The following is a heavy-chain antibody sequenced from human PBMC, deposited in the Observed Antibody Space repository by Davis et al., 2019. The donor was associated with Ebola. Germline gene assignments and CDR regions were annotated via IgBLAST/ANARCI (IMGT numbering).Heavy chain of an antibody. CDR3: ARAGSKFGYYYYYMDV. D-gene: IGHD1-14*01. V-gene: IGHV1-69*13. CDR1: GYTLTELS. Sequence: SVKVSCKVSGYTLTELSMHWVRQAPGKGLEWMGGIIPIFGTANYAQKFQGRVTITADESTSTAYMELSSLRSEDTAVYYCARAGSKFGYYYYYMDVWGKGTTVTVSS. J-gene: IGHJ6*03. CDR2: IIPIFGTA.